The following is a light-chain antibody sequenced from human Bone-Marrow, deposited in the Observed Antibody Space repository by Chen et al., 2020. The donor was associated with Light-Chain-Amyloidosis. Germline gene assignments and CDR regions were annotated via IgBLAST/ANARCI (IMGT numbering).Light chain of an antibody. CDR3: QSADSSGTYEVI. CDR1: DLPTKY. Sequence: SYELTQPPSVSVSPGQTARITCSGDDLPTKYAYWYQQKPGQAPVLVIHRDTERPSGISERLYGSSSGTTATLKISGVQAEDEADYHCQSADSSGTYEVIFGGGTKLTVL. V-gene: IGLV3-25*03. CDR2: RDT. J-gene: IGLJ2*01.